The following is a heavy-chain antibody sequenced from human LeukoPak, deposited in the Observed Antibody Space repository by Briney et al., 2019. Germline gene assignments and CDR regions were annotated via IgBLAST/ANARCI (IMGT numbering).Heavy chain of an antibody. CDR1: GFTFSSYA. D-gene: IGHD6-13*01. V-gene: IGHV3-30-3*01. CDR3: ARNLGGGRLYSSSCYDY. CDR2: ISHVGNNK. Sequence: GRSLRLSCAASGFTFSSYAMHWVRQAPGKGLEWVAVISHVGNNKYYTDSVKGRFTASRDNSQNLLYLQMNSLRAEDTAVSYCARNLGGGRLYSSSCYDYWGQGTLVTVSS. J-gene: IGHJ4*02.